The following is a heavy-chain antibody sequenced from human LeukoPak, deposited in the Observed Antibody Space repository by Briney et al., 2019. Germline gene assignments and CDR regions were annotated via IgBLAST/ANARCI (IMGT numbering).Heavy chain of an antibody. Sequence: ASVKVSCKASGYTFTSYGISWVRQAPGQGLEWMGWISAYNGNTNYAQKLQGRVTMTTDTSTSTAYMELRSLRSVDTAVYYCARTPGFSSSWLSDYWGQGTLVTVSS. CDR1: GYTFTSYG. D-gene: IGHD6-13*01. V-gene: IGHV1-18*01. CDR3: ARTPGFSSSWLSDY. CDR2: ISAYNGNT. J-gene: IGHJ4*02.